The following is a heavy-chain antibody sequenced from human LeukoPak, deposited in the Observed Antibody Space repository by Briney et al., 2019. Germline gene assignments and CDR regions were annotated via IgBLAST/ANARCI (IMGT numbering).Heavy chain of an antibody. CDR2: IYTSGTT. CDR3: ARGLGSMLRGGSNWFDP. Sequence: SETLSLTCTVSGSSITSGTYYWRWLRQPAGKGLEYIGRIYTSGTTNYNPAVKSRVTISIDTSKNQFSLTLRSVTAADTAVYYCARGLGSMLRGGSNWFDPWGQGTLVIVSS. J-gene: IGHJ5*02. V-gene: IGHV4-61*02. D-gene: IGHD3-10*01. CDR1: GSSITSGTYY.